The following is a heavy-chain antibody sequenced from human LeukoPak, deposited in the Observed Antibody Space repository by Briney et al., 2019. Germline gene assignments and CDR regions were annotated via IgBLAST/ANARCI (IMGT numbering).Heavy chain of an antibody. D-gene: IGHD2-21*02. V-gene: IGHV1-24*01. CDR3: ATNPGGDPLYYYYGMDV. J-gene: IGHJ6*02. CDR2: FDPEDGET. CDR1: GYTLTELS. Sequence: GASVKVSCKVSGYTLTELSMHWVRQAPGKGLEWMGGFDPEDGETIYAQKFQGRVTMTEDTSTDTAYMELSGLRSEDTAVYYCATNPGGDPLYYYYGMDVWGQGTTVTVSS.